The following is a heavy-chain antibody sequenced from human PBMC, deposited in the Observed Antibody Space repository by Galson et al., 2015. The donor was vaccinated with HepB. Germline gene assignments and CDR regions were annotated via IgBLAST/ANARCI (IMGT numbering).Heavy chain of an antibody. D-gene: IGHD3-22*01. V-gene: IGHV5-51*01. Sequence: QSGAEVKKPGESLKISCKASGYSFTTYWIVWVRQMPGKGLEWMGIIYPGDSDTRYSPSFQGQVTITVDKPISTAYLQWSSMKASDTAMYYCARHGSSSGSDYWGQGTLVTVSS. CDR1: GYSFTTYW. J-gene: IGHJ4*02. CDR2: IYPGDSDT. CDR3: ARHGSSSGSDY.